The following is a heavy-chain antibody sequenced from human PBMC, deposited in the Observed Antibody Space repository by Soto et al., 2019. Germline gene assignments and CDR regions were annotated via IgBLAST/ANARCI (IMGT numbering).Heavy chain of an antibody. CDR3: ARGSLTLATRVSSWYLDY. J-gene: IGHJ4*02. D-gene: IGHD6-13*01. V-gene: IGHV3-33*03. Sequence: QVQLVESGGGVVQPGRSLRLSCAASGFNFSIYGIHWVRQAPGKGLEWVAVIWYDGINKYYADSVKGRFTISRDNSKNTLYLQMSSLSAEDTAVYYCARGSLTLATRVSSWYLDYWGQGTLVTVAS. CDR2: IWYDGINK. CDR1: GFNFSIYG.